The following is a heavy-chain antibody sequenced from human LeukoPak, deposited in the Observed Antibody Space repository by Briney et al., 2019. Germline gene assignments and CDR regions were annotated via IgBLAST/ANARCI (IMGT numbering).Heavy chain of an antibody. J-gene: IGHJ4*02. CDR1: GFTFSSYG. CDR3: AKDGSGSYYYTFDY. D-gene: IGHD3-10*01. CDR2: ISGSGDNT. Sequence: GGSLRLSCAASGFTFSSYGMSWVRQAPGKGLEWVSAISGSGDNTYYADSVKGRFTISRDNSKNTLYLQMNGLRAEDTAVYYCAKDGSGSYYYTFDYWGQGTLVTVSS. V-gene: IGHV3-23*01.